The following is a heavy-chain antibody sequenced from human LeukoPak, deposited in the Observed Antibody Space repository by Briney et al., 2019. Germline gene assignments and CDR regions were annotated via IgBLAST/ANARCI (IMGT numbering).Heavy chain of an antibody. V-gene: IGHV4-59*01. J-gene: IGHJ6*03. D-gene: IGHD6-19*01. Sequence: PSETLSLTCTVSGGSISSYYWSWIRQPPGKGLEWIGYIYYSGSTNYNPSLKSRVTISVDTSKNQLSLKLSSVTAADTAVYYCARSIEGMAVANYYMDVWGKGTTVTVSS. CDR1: GGSISSYY. CDR2: IYYSGST. CDR3: ARSIEGMAVANYYMDV.